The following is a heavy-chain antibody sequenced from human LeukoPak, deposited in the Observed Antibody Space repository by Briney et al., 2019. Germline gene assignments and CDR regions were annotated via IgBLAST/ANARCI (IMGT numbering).Heavy chain of an antibody. J-gene: IGHJ2*01. CDR2: IYPGDSDT. CDR3: ARHSGAYYYGSGSKNWYFDL. D-gene: IGHD3-10*01. Sequence: GESLKIPCKGSGYSFTSYWIGWVRQMPGKGLEWMGIIYPGDSDTRYSPSFQGQVTISADKSISTAYLQWSSLKASDTAMYYCARHSGAYYYGSGSKNWYFDLWGRGTLVTVSS. V-gene: IGHV5-51*01. CDR1: GYSFTSYW.